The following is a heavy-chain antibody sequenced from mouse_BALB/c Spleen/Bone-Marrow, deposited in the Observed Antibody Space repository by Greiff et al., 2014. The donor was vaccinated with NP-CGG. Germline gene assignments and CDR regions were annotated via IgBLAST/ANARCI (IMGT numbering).Heavy chain of an antibody. D-gene: IGHD1-1*01. CDR1: GFNIKDTY. CDR3: ATYYYGSSWGFAY. Sequence: EVQVVESGAELVKPGASVKLSCTASGFNIKDTYMHWVKQRPEQGLEWTGRIDPANGNTKYDPKFQGKATITADTSSNTAYLQLSSLTSEDTAVYYCATYYYGSSWGFAYWGQGTLVTVSA. CDR2: IDPANGNT. V-gene: IGHV14-3*02. J-gene: IGHJ3*01.